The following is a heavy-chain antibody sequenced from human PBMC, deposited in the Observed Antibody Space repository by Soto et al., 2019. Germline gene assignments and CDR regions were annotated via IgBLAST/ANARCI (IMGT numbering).Heavy chain of an antibody. V-gene: IGHV3-30-3*01. J-gene: IGHJ6*02. CDR3: ARGDREDILVVVGARPGEYGTDI. D-gene: IGHD2-15*01. CDR1: GFTFRNNA. CDR2: IAHDGSNP. Sequence: QVQLVESGGGVVQPGGSLRLSCPPSGFTFRNNALHWVLQAPGKGQECLAGIAHDGSNPSYRDSVKARFTVSSDNSKNALYLYMNSLRSEDTGVYYCARGDREDILVVVGARPGEYGTDIWGQGTTVIVSS.